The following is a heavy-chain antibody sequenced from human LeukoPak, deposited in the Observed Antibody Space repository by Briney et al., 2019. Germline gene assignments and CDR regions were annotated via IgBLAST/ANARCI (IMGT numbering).Heavy chain of an antibody. CDR1: GYTFTDYY. CDR2: INPNSGGT. D-gene: IGHD5-18*01. J-gene: IGHJ4*02. Sequence: ASVKVSCKASGYTFTDYYMHWVRQAPGQGLEWMGWINPNSGGTNYAQKFQGRVTMTTDTSISTAYMEVSRLRSDDTAVYYCARSRYSYGSPEPASLGYWGQGTLVTVSS. V-gene: IGHV1-2*02. CDR3: ARSRYSYGSPEPASLGY.